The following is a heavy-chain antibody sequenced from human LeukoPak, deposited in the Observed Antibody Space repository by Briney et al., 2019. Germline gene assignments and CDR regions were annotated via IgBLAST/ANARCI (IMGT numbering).Heavy chain of an antibody. CDR3: ARTTTVEANPRPGGLDY. Sequence: SETLSLTCTVSGGSVSSTTYHWGWIRQPPGKGLEWIGSIYYTGSTYYHPSLKSRVTISVDTSKNQFSLNLGSVTAADTAVYYCARTTTVEANPRPGGLDYWGQGTLVTVSS. D-gene: IGHD1-26*01. J-gene: IGHJ4*02. CDR2: IYYTGST. CDR1: GGSVSSTTYH. V-gene: IGHV4-39*01.